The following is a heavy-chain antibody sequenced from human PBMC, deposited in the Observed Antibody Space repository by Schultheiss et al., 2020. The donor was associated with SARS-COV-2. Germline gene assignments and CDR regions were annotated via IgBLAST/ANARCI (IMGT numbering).Heavy chain of an antibody. J-gene: IGHJ2*01. V-gene: IGHV4-34*01. D-gene: IGHD6-19*01. CDR1: GGSFSGYY. CDR3: ARVGGRGSGWYGNPRWYFDL. Sequence: SETLSLTCAVYGGSFSGYYWSWIRQPPGKGLEWIGEINHSGSTNYNPSLKSRVTISVDTSKNQFSLKLSSVTAADTAVYYCARVGGRGSGWYGNPRWYFDLWGRGTLVTVSS. CDR2: INHSGST.